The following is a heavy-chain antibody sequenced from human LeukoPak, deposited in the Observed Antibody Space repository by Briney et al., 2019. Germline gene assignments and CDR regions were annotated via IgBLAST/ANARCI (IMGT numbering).Heavy chain of an antibody. D-gene: IGHD5-24*01. V-gene: IGHV3-33*01. CDR2: IWYDGSNK. CDR1: GFTFSSYG. J-gene: IGHJ4*02. CDR3: ASSTITATLDY. Sequence: GGSLRLSCAASGFTFSSYGMHWVRQAPGKGLEWVAVIWYDGSNKYYADSVKGRFTISRDNSKNTLYLQMNSLRSEDTAVYYCASSTITATLDYWGQGTLVTVSS.